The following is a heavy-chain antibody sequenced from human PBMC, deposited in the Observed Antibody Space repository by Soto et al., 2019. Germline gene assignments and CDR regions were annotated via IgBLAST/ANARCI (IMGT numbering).Heavy chain of an antibody. CDR3: AQSYYGDYDHRLLLYK. Sequence: EVQLLESGGGLVQPGGSRRLSCAASGFPFSGYAINWFRQAPGKGLEWVSIISGIGSSKNYADSVKGRFTISRDNSRDTVDLQLNRLRAEQTAVYYCAQSYYGDYDHRLLLYKWGQGTLVTV. CDR2: ISGIGSSK. J-gene: IGHJ4*02. V-gene: IGHV3-23*01. CDR1: GFPFSGYA. D-gene: IGHD4-17*01.